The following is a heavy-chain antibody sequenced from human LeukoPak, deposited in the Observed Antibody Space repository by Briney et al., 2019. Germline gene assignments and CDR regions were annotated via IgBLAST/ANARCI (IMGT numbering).Heavy chain of an antibody. V-gene: IGHV3-20*04. J-gene: IGHJ4*02. Sequence: GGSLRLSCAVSGFFLYNYGMTWVRQAPGKGLEWVSGNNWNGGSTGYADSVKGRFTISRDNAKNCLYLQMNSLRAEDTALYYCARTRTSGGYSASDYWGQGTLVTVSS. CDR2: NNWNGGST. CDR3: ARTRTSGGYSASDY. CDR1: GFFLYNYG. D-gene: IGHD3-10*01.